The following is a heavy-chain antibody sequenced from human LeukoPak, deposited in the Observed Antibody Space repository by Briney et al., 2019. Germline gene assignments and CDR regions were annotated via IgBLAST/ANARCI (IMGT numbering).Heavy chain of an antibody. CDR2: ISSSSSYI. D-gene: IGHD3-3*01. V-gene: IGHV3-21*01. CDR3: AREDPFLEWPN. Sequence: GGSLRLSCAASGFTFSSYSMNWVRQAPGKGLEWVSSISSSSSYIYYADSVKGRFTISRDNAKNSLYLQMNSLRAEDTAVYYCAREDPFLEWPNWGQGTLVTVSS. J-gene: IGHJ4*02. CDR1: GFTFSSYS.